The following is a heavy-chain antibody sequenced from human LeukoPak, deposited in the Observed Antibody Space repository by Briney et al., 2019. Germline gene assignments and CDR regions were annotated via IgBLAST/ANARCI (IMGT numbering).Heavy chain of an antibody. V-gene: IGHV4-34*01. D-gene: IGHD2-8*01. CDR3: ARGLGYATRRNWFDP. CDR1: GGSFSGYY. Sequence: NTSETLSLTCAVYGGSFSGYYWSWIRQPPGKGLEWIGEINHSGSTNYNPSLKSRVTISVDTSKNQFSLKLSSVTAADTAVYYCARGLGYATRRNWFDPWGQGTLVTVSS. CDR2: INHSGST. J-gene: IGHJ5*02.